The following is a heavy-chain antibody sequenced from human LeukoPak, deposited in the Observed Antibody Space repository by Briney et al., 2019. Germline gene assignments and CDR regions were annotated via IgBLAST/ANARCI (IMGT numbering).Heavy chain of an antibody. J-gene: IGHJ4*02. CDR3: ARDLGSYSSGWYMGFDY. V-gene: IGHV3-23*01. CDR1: GFTFSSYA. D-gene: IGHD6-19*01. Sequence: GGSLRLSCAASGFTFSSYAMSWVRQAPGKGLEWVSGISGSGGSSGGSTYYADSVKGRFTVSRDNAKNSLYLQMDSLRAEDTAIYYCARDLGSYSSGWYMGFDYWGQGTLVTVSS. CDR2: ISGSGGSSGGST.